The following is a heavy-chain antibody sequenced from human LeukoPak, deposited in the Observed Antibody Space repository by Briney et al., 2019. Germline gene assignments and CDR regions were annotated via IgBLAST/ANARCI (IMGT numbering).Heavy chain of an antibody. CDR1: GLTFSSYA. J-gene: IGHJ4*02. V-gene: IGHV3-23*01. CDR2: ISGSGGST. Sequence: GGSLRLSCAASGLTFSSYAMSWARQAPGKGLEWVSAISGSGGSTYYADSVKGRFTISRDNSKNTLYLQMNSLRAEDTAVYYCAKSFGPYSPIRPLDYWGQGTLVTVSS. CDR3: AKSFGPYSPIRPLDY. D-gene: IGHD3-10*01.